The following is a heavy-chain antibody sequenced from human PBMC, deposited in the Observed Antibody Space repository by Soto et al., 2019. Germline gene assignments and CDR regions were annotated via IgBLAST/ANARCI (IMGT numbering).Heavy chain of an antibody. V-gene: IGHV1-2*02. Sequence: ASVKVSCKASGYTFTGYDVHWVREAPGQGLEWMGWINPETGGTSYAQKFQGRVTLSRDTSINTAYLELSRLRFDDAAVYFCARERYQVISDGMDVWGQGTTVTVSS. CDR3: ARERYQVISDGMDV. CDR1: GYTFTGYD. D-gene: IGHD2-2*01. CDR2: INPETGGT. J-gene: IGHJ6*02.